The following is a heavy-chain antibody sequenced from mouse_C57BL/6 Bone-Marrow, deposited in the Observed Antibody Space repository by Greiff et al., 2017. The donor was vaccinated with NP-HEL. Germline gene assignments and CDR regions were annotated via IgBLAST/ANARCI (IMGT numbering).Heavy chain of an antibody. CDR1: GYTFTSYG. D-gene: IGHD2-13*01. J-gene: IGHJ2*01. Sequence: VQLQESGAELARPGASVKLSCKASGYTFTSYGISWVKQRTGQGLEWIGEIYPRSGNTYYNEKFKGKATLTADKSSSTAYMELRSLTSEDSAVYFCARSLTMTAGLYWGQGTTLTVSA. CDR2: IYPRSGNT. CDR3: ARSLTMTAGLY. V-gene: IGHV1-81*01.